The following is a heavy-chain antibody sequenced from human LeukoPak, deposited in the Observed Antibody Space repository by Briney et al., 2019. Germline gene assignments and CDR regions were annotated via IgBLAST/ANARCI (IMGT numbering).Heavy chain of an antibody. V-gene: IGHV5-51*01. D-gene: IGHD2-2*01. J-gene: IGHJ4*02. CDR1: GYTFSSYW. CDR2: VYPGDSDT. CDR3: ARYSPGVVVAPSAQFDY. Sequence: GESLKISCKGSGYTFSSYWIAWVRQMPGKGLEWMGIVYPGDSDTRYSPSFEGQVTISADKTISTAYLQWNSLKASDTATYCCARYSPGVVVAPSAQFDYWGQGTLVTVSS.